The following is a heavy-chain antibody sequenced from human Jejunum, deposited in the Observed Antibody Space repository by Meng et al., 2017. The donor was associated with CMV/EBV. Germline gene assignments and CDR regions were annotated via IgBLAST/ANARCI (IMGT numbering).Heavy chain of an antibody. Sequence: VPLHQCGPGLVKPSQTLSLICAISGDSVSSKSAAWNWIRQSPSRGLEWLGRAYYRSKWFYDYALSVKSRININPDTSKNRFSLRLNSVTPEDTAVYYCARGLYDSSWSTFDYWGQGTLVTVSS. V-gene: IGHV6-1*01. CDR3: ARGLYDSSWSTFDY. J-gene: IGHJ4*02. CDR2: AYYRSKWFY. D-gene: IGHD6-13*01. CDR1: GDSVSSKSAA.